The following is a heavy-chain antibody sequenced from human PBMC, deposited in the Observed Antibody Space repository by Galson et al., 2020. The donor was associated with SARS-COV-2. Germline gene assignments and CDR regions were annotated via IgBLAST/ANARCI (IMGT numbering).Heavy chain of an antibody. CDR2: ITSTSSTI. J-gene: IGHJ4*02. D-gene: IGHD5-18*01. CDR3: ASSGYSYGAPDY. CDR1: GFTFSTYT. Sequence: GGSLKLSCAASGFTFSTYTMNWVRQAPGKGLEWVSYITSTSSTIYYADSVKGRFTISRDNTKNSLYLQMNSLRAEDTAVYYCASSGYSYGAPDYWGQGTLFTVSS. V-gene: IGHV3-48*04.